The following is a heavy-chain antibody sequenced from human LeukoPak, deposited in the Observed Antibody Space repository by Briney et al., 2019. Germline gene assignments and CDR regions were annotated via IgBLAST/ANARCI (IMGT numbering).Heavy chain of an antibody. CDR2: INSDGSST. V-gene: IGHV3-74*01. CDR3: ARVLYDILTGYYLGWFDP. D-gene: IGHD3-9*01. CDR1: GFTFSSYW. J-gene: IGHJ5*02. Sequence: GGSLRLSCAASGFTFSSYWMHWVRQAPGKGLVWVSRINSDGSSTSYADSVKGRFTISRDNAKNTLYLQMNSLRAEDTAVYYCARVLYDILTGYYLGWFDPWGQGTLVTVSS.